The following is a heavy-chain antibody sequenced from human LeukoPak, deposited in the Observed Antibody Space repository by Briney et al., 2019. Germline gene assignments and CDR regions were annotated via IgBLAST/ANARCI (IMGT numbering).Heavy chain of an antibody. J-gene: IGHJ5*02. V-gene: IGHV4-59*11. D-gene: IGHD6-6*01. CDR2: IYYSGST. Sequence: SETLSLTCTVSGGSIGSHYWSWIRQPPGKGLEWIGYIYYSGSTNYNPSIKSRVTISVDTSKNQFSLKLSSVTAADTAVYYCARDRRPAENWFDPWGQGTLVTVSS. CDR1: GGSIGSHY. CDR3: ARDRRPAENWFDP.